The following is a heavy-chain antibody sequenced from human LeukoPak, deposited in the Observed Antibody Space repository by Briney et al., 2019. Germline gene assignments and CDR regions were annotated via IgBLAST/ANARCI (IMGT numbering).Heavy chain of an antibody. CDR1: GFIVSSSY. J-gene: IGHJ4*02. Sequence: GGSLRLSCAAAGFIVSSSYMSWVRQAPGEGLEWVLVIYSDGGTSFAGNTYYADSVEGRFTVSRDNSKNTLYLQMNSLRTEDTAVYYCARDGSTGWHYFEYWGQGTLVTVSS. CDR2: IYSDGGT. D-gene: IGHD6-19*01. CDR3: ARDGSTGWHYFEY. V-gene: IGHV3-23*03.